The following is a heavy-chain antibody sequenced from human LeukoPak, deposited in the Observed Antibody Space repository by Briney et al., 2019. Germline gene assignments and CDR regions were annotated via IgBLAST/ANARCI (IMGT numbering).Heavy chain of an antibody. Sequence: PGGSLRLSCAASGFTFSSYWMSWVRQAPGKGLEWVANIKQDGSEKYYVDSVKGRFTISRDNAKNSLYLQMNSLRAEDTAVYYCARDLPKPTMTSNWFDPWGQGTLVTVSS. CDR1: GFTFSSYW. J-gene: IGHJ5*02. CDR3: ARDLPKPTMTSNWFDP. D-gene: IGHD4-17*01. V-gene: IGHV3-7*03. CDR2: IKQDGSEK.